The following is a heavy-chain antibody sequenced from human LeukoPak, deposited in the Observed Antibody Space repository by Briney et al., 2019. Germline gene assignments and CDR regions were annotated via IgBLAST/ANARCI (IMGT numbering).Heavy chain of an antibody. J-gene: IGHJ4*02. Sequence: GGSLRLSCAASGFTLSSYAMSWVRQAPGKGLEWVSAISGSGGSTYYADSVKGRFTISRDNSKNTLYLQMNSLRAEDTAVYYCAKDGGYYYGSGSAPGYWGQGTLVTVSS. D-gene: IGHD3-10*01. V-gene: IGHV3-23*01. CDR1: GFTLSSYA. CDR3: AKDGGYYYGSGSAPGY. CDR2: ISGSGGST.